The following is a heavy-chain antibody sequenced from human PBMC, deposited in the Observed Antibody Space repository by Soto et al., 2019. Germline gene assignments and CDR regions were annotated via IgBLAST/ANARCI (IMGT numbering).Heavy chain of an antibody. V-gene: IGHV1-8*01. Sequence: QVQLVQSGAEVKKPGASMRVSCRASDFFFAYTFNWVRQVPGQGLEWMGWMDPKNGDTDYSQKFRGRVSMTRNASFSTGFAEVSSRRTDDTAPYSCARETSVRLSELVTGSRVDYRYMAVWGKGTTVTVSS. CDR3: ARETSVRLSELVTGSRVDYRYMAV. CDR1: DFFFAYT. CDR2: MDPKNGDT. D-gene: IGHD1-26*01. J-gene: IGHJ6*03.